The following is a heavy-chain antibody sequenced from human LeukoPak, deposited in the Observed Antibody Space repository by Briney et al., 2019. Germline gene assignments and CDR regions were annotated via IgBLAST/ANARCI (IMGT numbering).Heavy chain of an antibody. CDR2: FDPEDGET. CDR3: ARHHYSSSWYYY. V-gene: IGHV1-24*01. D-gene: IGHD6-13*01. J-gene: IGHJ4*02. Sequence: ASVKVSCKVSGYTLTELSMHWVRQVPGEGLEWMGGFDPEDGETIYAQKFQGRVTMTEDTSTDTAYMELSSLRSGDTAVYYCARHHYSSSWYYYWGQGTLVTVSS. CDR1: GYTLTELS.